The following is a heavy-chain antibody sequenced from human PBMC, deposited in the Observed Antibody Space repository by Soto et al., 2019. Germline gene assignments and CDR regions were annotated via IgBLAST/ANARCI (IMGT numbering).Heavy chain of an antibody. J-gene: IGHJ5*02. CDR3: ARHPYYYDSSGYYYNWFDP. CDR1: GYSFTSYW. Sequence: GESLKISCKGSGYSFTSYWISWVRQMPGKGLEWMGRIDPSDSYTNYSPSFQGHVTISADKSISTAYLQWSSLKASDTAMYYCARHPYYYDSSGYYYNWFDPWGQGTLVSVSS. V-gene: IGHV5-10-1*01. CDR2: IDPSDSYT. D-gene: IGHD3-22*01.